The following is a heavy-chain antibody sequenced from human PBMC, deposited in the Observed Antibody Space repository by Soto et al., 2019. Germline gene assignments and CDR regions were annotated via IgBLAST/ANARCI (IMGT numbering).Heavy chain of an antibody. CDR2: IYWDNDK. CDR1: GFSLSTSGVG. J-gene: IGHJ6*02. D-gene: IGHD3-10*01. CDR3: VHSRCVIDCLQSYPSLYYYGTDV. V-gene: IGHV2-5*02. Sequence: QITLKESGPTLVKPTQTLTLTCTFSGFSLSTSGVGVGWIRQPPGKALEWLALIYWDNDKRYSPSLQSRLTITKEPSKHRVVLTMSNMDPLETATYYCVHSRCVIDCLQSYPSLYYYGTDVWGQGTTVTVSS.